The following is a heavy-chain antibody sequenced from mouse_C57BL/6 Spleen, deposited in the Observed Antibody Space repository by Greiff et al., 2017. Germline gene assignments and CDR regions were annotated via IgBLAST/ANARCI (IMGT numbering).Heavy chain of an antibody. CDR2: INPNNGGT. V-gene: IGHV1-18*01. D-gene: IGHD1-1*01. J-gene: IGHJ2*01. CDR3: ARGDYYGSRGYFDY. Sequence: EVQLQESGPELVKPGASVKIPCKAPGYTFTDYNMDWVKQSHGKSLEWIGDINPNNGGTIYNQKFKGKATLNVDKTSSTAYMVLRSLTSEDTAVYYCARGDYYGSRGYFDYWGQGTTLTVSS. CDR1: GYTFTDYN.